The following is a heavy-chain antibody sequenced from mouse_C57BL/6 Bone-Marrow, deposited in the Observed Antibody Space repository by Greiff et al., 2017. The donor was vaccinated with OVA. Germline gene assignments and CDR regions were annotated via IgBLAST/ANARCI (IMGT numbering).Heavy chain of an antibody. D-gene: IGHD1-1*01. CDR2: ISYDGST. Sequence: EVQLVESGPGLVKPSQSLSLTCSVTGYSITSGYYWNWIRQFPGNKLEWMGYISYDGSTNYNPSLKNRISITRDTSKNPFFLKLNSVTTEDTATYDCARDYYGSFYFDYWGQGTTLTVSS. CDR1: GYSITSGYY. V-gene: IGHV3-6*01. J-gene: IGHJ2*01. CDR3: ARDYYGSFYFDY.